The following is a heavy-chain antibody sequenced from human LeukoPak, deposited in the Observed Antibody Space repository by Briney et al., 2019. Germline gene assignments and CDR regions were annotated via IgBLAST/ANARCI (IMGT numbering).Heavy chain of an antibody. CDR1: GFTCSSYW. D-gene: IGHD5-12*01. J-gene: IGHJ4*02. CDR2: IYSGGNT. V-gene: IGHV3-66*01. Sequence: PGGSLRLSCAASGFTCSSYWMSWVRQAPGQGLEWVSVIYSGGNTYYADSVKGRFTMSRDNSKNTLYLQMNSLRAEDTAVYYCAWYRGGYDFGDFDYWGQGTLVSVSS. CDR3: AWYRGGYDFGDFDY.